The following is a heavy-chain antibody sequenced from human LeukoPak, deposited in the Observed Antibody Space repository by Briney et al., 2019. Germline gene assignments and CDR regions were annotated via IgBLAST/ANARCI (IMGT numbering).Heavy chain of an antibody. V-gene: IGHV3-74*01. CDR1: GGSISSYY. CDR3: ARVRRGDDFNPFDY. D-gene: IGHD3-16*01. J-gene: IGHJ4*02. CDR2: INGDGSET. Sequence: PSETLSLTCTVSGGSISSYYWSWIRQPPGKGLEWVSRINGDGSETIHADSVKGRFTISRDNAKNTLYLQMSSLRTEDTAVYYCARVRRGDDFNPFDYWGQGTLVTVSS.